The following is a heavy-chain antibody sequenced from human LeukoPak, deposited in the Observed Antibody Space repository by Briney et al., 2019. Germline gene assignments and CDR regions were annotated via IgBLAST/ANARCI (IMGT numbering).Heavy chain of an antibody. Sequence: GASVKVSCKASGYIFINYGFTWVRQAPGQGLEWMGWISGYNGNTYYLQKFQGRVTMTTDTSTNTVYMELRSLRSDDTAVYYCARPSTNSRVSGYDPQWYFDLWGRGTLVTVSS. D-gene: IGHD5-12*01. J-gene: IGHJ2*01. CDR1: GYIFINYG. V-gene: IGHV1-18*04. CDR2: ISGYNGNT. CDR3: ARPSTNSRVSGYDPQWYFDL.